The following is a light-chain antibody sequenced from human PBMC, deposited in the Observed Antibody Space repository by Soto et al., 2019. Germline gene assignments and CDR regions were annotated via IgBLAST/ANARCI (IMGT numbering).Light chain of an antibody. Sequence: EIVLTQSPGTLSLSPGERATLSCRASQSVSSSYLAWYQQKPGQAPRPLIYGASSRAIGIPDRFSGSGSGTDSPLTISRLEPEDFALYYRQQYSTSPWTFGQGTKVEIK. CDR1: QSVSSSY. V-gene: IGKV3-20*01. CDR3: QQYSTSPWT. CDR2: GAS. J-gene: IGKJ1*01.